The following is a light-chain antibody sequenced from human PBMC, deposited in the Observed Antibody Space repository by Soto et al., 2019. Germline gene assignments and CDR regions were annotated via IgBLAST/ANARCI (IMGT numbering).Light chain of an antibody. Sequence: TQSPSTLSASVGDRVTITCRASQSIRSRLAWYQQKPGKAPKLLIYEASTLESGVPSRFSGRGSGTDFTLTITSLQPDDSATYYCQQCHSYSLTFGGGTKVEIK. J-gene: IGKJ4*01. CDR2: EAS. CDR3: QQCHSYSLT. V-gene: IGKV1-5*03. CDR1: QSIRSR.